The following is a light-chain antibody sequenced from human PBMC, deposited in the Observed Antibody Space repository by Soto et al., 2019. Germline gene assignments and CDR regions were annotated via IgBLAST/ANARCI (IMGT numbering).Light chain of an antibody. CDR1: QSVSSN. V-gene: IGKV3-15*01. J-gene: IGKJ4*01. CDR2: GAS. CDR3: QQYNNWALT. Sequence: EIVMMQSPATLPVSPGERATLSCSASQSVSSNLAWYQQHTGQAPRLLIYGASTSATGIPARFSGSGSGTEFTLTISSLQYADFAVYYCQQYNNWALTFGGGTKVEIK.